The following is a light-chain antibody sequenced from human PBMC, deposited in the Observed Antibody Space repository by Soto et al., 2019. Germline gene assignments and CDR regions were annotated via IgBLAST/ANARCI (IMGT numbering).Light chain of an antibody. J-gene: IGKJ4*01. Sequence: DIVMTQSPDSLAVSLGERATINCKSSQSGFSDSKHYLAWLQQKPGQPPKVLIYWASSREPGVLDRFSGSGSGTDFTLTISSLQAEDVAVYYCQHYYNAPLAFGGGTKVEIK. CDR2: WAS. V-gene: IGKV4-1*01. CDR1: QSGFSDSKHY. CDR3: QHYYNAPLA.